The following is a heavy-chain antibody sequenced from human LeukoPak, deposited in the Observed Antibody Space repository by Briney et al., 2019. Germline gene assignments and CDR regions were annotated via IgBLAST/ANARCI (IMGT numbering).Heavy chain of an antibody. J-gene: IGHJ4*02. CDR1: GYTLTELS. CDR2: FDPEDGET. CDR3: ATGRGYSRSWNYFDY. Sequence: GASVKVSCKVSGYTLTELSMHWVRQAPGKGLEWMGGFDPEDGETIYAQKFQGRVTMTEDTSTDTAYMELSSLRSEDTAVYYCATGRGYSRSWNYFDYWGQGTLVTVSS. V-gene: IGHV1-24*01. D-gene: IGHD1-26*01.